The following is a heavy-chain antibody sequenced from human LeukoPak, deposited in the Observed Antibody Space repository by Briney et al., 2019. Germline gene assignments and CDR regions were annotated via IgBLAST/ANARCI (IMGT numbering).Heavy chain of an antibody. Sequence: GGSLRLSCAAAGFTFSSYSINWVRQAPGKGLEWVSSISSSSSYIYYADSVKGRFTISRDNAKNSLYLQMNSLRAEDTAVYYCARDSYYYILTGYLRYFDYWGQGTLVTVSS. CDR3: ARDSYYYILTGYLRYFDY. CDR2: ISSSSSYI. J-gene: IGHJ4*02. D-gene: IGHD3-9*01. CDR1: GFTFSSYS. V-gene: IGHV3-21*01.